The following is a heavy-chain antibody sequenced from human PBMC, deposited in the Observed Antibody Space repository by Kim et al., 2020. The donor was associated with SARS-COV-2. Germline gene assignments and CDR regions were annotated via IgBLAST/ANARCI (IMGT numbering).Heavy chain of an antibody. J-gene: IGHJ4*02. D-gene: IGHD3-22*01. CDR3: AKDMKRYYDSSGYYDY. V-gene: IGHV3-9*01. Sequence: VKGRFTISRDNAKNSLYLQMNSLRAEDTALYYCAKDMKRYYDSSGYYDYWGQGTLVTVSS.